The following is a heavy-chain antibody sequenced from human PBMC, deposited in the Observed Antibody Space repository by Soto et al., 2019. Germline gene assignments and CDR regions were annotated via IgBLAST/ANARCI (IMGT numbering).Heavy chain of an antibody. D-gene: IGHD6-13*01. CDR1: GIAIRSYY. V-gene: IGHV4-34*01. J-gene: IGHJ6*02. CDR3: ARRPHSSNLGYYYAMDV. Sequence: SHTLSLTFTVSGIAIRSYYSAWIRQPPGKGLEWIGEINRSGNPYYDPSLKSRVTISVDTSKSQFSLKLSSVSAADTAVYFCARRPHSSNLGYYYAMDVWGRGITVTSP. CDR2: INRSGNP.